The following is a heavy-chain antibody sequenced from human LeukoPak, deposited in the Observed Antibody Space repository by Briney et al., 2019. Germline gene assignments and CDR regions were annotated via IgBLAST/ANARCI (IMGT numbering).Heavy chain of an antibody. CDR3: ARDPYQAGATYYDFWSGSY. Sequence: PSETLSLTCTVSGGSISSGSYYWRWIRQPAGKGLEWIGRIYTSGSTNYNPSLKSRVTISVDTSKNQFSLKLSSVTAADTAVYYCARDPYQAGATYYDFWSGSYWGQGTLVTVSS. CDR1: GGSISSGSYY. J-gene: IGHJ4*02. D-gene: IGHD3-3*01. CDR2: IYTSGST. V-gene: IGHV4-61*02.